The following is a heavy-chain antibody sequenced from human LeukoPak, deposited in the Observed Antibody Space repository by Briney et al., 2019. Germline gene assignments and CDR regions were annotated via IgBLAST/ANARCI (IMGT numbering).Heavy chain of an antibody. V-gene: IGHV3-23*01. Sequence: GGSLRLSCAASGFTFSSYAMSWVRQAPGKGLEWVSAISGTGGRTYYADSVKGRFTISRDNSKNTLYLQMNSLRAKDTAVYYCAKEPAGSGWFDPWGQGTLVAVSS. CDR2: ISGTGGRT. CDR3: AKEPAGSGWFDP. J-gene: IGHJ5*02. CDR1: GFTFSSYA. D-gene: IGHD6-19*01.